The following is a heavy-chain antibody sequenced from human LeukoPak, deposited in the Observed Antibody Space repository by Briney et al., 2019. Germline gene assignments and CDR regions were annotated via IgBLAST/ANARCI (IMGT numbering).Heavy chain of an antibody. V-gene: IGHV3-9*01. CDR2: ISWNSGSI. J-gene: IGHJ4*02. CDR1: GFTFDDYA. D-gene: IGHD3-16*01. Sequence: GRSLRLSCAASGFTFDDYAMHWVRQAPGKGLEWVSGISWNSGSIGYADSVKGRFTISRDNAKNSLYLQMNSLRAEDTALYYCASGRQLGYWGRGTLVTVSS. CDR3: ASGRQLGY.